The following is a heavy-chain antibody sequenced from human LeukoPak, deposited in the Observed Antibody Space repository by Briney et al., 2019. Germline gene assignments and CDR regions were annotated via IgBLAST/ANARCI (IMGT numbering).Heavy chain of an antibody. D-gene: IGHD2-2*01. CDR1: GFTFSSYG. J-gene: IGHJ4*02. CDR3: ARALLLRCSSTSCPSNY. CDR2: ISYDGSNK. Sequence: GGSLRLSCAASGFTFSSYGMHWVRQAPGKGLEWVAVISYDGSNKYYADSVKGRFTISRDNSKNTLYLQMNSLRSDDTAVYYCARALLLRCSSTSCPSNYWGQGTLVTVSS. V-gene: IGHV3-30*03.